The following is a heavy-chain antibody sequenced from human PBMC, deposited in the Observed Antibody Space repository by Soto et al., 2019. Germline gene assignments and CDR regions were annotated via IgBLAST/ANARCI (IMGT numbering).Heavy chain of an antibody. CDR1: GFTSSSYV. CDR3: ARGVFYYYGSSGYTPDY. D-gene: IGHD3-22*01. J-gene: IGHJ4*02. Sequence: GGSLRLSCEGSGFTSSSYVMHWVRQAPGKGLEWVALISFDGSKKNYADSVKGRFTISRDNSKNMMYLQMNSLRPEDTAVYYCARGVFYYYGSSGYTPDYWGPETLVTVFS. CDR2: ISFDGSKK. V-gene: IGHV3-30-3*01.